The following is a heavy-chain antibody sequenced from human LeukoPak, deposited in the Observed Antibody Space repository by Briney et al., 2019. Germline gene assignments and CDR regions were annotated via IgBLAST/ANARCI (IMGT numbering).Heavy chain of an antibody. J-gene: IGHJ3*02. CDR1: GGSISSGSYY. CDR2: IYTSGST. D-gene: IGHD3-22*01. CDR3: AREGFQDYYDSSGDAFDI. Sequence: PSETLSLTCTVSGGSISSGSYYWSWIRQPAGKGLEWIGRIYTSGSTNYNPSLKSRVTISVDTSKNQFSLKLSSVTAADTAVYYCAREGFQDYYDSSGDAFDIWGQGTMVTVSS. V-gene: IGHV4-61*02.